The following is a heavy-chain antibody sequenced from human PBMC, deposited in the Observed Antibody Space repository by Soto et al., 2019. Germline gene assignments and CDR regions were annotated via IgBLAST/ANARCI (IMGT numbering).Heavy chain of an antibody. Sequence: SETLSLTCTVSGGSISSYYWSWIRQPPGKGLEWIGYIYYSGSTNYNPSLKSRVTKDTSTNQVVLTMTNMDPVDTATYYCAHISDPGYFDHWGQGTLVTVSS. D-gene: IGHD3-3*02. CDR3: AHISDPGYFDH. J-gene: IGHJ4*02. CDR2: IYYSGST. CDR1: GGSISSYY. V-gene: IGHV4-59*01.